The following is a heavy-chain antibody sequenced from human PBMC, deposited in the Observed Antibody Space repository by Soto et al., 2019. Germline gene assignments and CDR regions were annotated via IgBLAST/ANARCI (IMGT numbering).Heavy chain of an antibody. CDR2: ITASGDRT. J-gene: IGHJ6*02. CDR1: GFTFSNYA. CDR3: ATRDPGYCSGGSCHRGMDV. V-gene: IGHV3-23*01. Sequence: GGSLRLSCAASGFTFSNYAMNWVRQAPGKGLEWVSAITASGDRTYYADSVKGRFTISRDNSKNTLYVQMNSLRVEDTALYYCATRDPGYCSGGSCHRGMDVWGQGTTVTVSS. D-gene: IGHD2-15*01.